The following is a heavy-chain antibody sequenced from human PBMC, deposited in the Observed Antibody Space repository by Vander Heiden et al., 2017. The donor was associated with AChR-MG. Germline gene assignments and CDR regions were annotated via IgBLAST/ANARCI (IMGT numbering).Heavy chain of an antibody. CDR2: ISYDGSNK. Sequence: QVQLVESGGGVVQPGRSLRLSCAASGFTFSSYARHWVRQAPGKGLEGVAVISYDGSNKYYADSVKGRFTISRDNSKNTLYLQMNSLRAEDTAVYYCARGARTDYWGQGTLVTVSS. CDR3: ARGARTDY. J-gene: IGHJ4*02. CDR1: GFTFSSYA. V-gene: IGHV3-30-3*01.